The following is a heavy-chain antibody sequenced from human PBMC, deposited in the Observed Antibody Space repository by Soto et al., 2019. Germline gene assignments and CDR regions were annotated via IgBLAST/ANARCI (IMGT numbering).Heavy chain of an antibody. D-gene: IGHD2-2*01. J-gene: IGHJ6*02. V-gene: IGHV3-33*01. CDR2: IWYDGSNK. CDR3: ARESEFTVLVPAAMQHYYYGMDV. CDR1: GFTFSSYG. Sequence: PGGSLRLSCAASGFTFSSYGMHWVRQAPGKGLEWVAVIWYDGSNKYYADSVKGRFTISRDNSKNTLYPQMNSLRAEDTAVYYCARESEFTVLVPAAMQHYYYGMDVRGQGTTVTVSS.